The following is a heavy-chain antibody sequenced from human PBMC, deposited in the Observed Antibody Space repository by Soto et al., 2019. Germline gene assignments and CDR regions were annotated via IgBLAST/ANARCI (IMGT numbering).Heavy chain of an antibody. CDR3: TSPGPSDS. D-gene: IGHD1-1*01. V-gene: IGHV3-73*01. Sequence: EVHLVESGGGLVQPGGSLKLSCAGTGFALSGSAFHWVRQASGGGLEWIARIRNKANNYATDYAGSAKGRFTISRDDSINTAYLEMNSLRIEDSSRYNCTSPGPSDSWGRGALFTVAS. CDR1: GFALSGSA. CDR2: IRNKANNYAT. J-gene: IGHJ4*02.